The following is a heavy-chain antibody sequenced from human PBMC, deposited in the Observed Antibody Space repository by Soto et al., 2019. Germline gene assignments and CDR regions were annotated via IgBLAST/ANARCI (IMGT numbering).Heavy chain of an antibody. CDR2: INPNSGGT. CDR1: GYTFTGYY. D-gene: IGHD3-3*01. J-gene: IGHJ6*02. V-gene: IGHV1-2*02. CDR3: ARGRSGYSFTTYYYYGMDV. Sequence: AASVKVSCKASGYTFTGYYMHWVRQAPGQGLEWMGWINPNSGGTNYAQKFQGRVTMTRDTSISTAYMELSRLRSDDTAVYYCARGRSGYSFTTYYYYGMDVWGQGTTVTVSS.